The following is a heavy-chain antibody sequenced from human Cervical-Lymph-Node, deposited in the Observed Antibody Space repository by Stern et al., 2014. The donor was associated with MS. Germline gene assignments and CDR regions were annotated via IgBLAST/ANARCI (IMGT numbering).Heavy chain of an antibody. V-gene: IGHV3-30*05. Sequence: VQLVESGGGVVQPGRSLRLSCAASGFRFRKYGMHWVRQAPGEGLEWVAVVSSDGANTYFADSVKGRFTISRDNSKNTLYLQMNSLKIEDTAIYYCASQIWGQGTMVTVSS. J-gene: IGHJ3*02. CDR3: ASQI. CDR2: VSSDGANT. CDR1: GFRFRKYG.